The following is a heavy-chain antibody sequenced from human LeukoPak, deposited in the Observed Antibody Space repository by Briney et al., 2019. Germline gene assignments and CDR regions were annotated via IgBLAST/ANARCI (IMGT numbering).Heavy chain of an antibody. Sequence: PGRSLRLSCAASGFTISSYAIHWVRRAPGKGLEWVAVISYDGSNKYYADSVKGRFTISRDNSKNTLYLQMNSLRAEDTVVYYCARDFHYGSGSYCDAFDIWGQGTMVTVSS. J-gene: IGHJ3*02. D-gene: IGHD3-10*01. CDR1: GFTISSYA. CDR3: ARDFHYGSGSYCDAFDI. CDR2: ISYDGSNK. V-gene: IGHV3-30*04.